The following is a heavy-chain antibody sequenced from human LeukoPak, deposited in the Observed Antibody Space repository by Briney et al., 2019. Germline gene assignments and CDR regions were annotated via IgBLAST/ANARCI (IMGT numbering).Heavy chain of an antibody. CDR1: GFTFSSYS. CDR3: TRKLYGLAFDI. D-gene: IGHD2-2*02. V-gene: IGHV3-21*01. Sequence: PGGSLRLSCAASGFTFSSYSMNWVRQAPGKGLEWVSSISSSSSYIYYADSVKGRFTISRDNAKNSLYLQMNSLSAGDTAVYYCTRKLYGLAFDIWGQGTMVTVSS. CDR2: ISSSSSYI. J-gene: IGHJ3*02.